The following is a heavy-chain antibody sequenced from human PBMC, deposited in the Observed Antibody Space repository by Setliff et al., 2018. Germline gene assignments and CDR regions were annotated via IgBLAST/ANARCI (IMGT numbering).Heavy chain of an antibody. CDR3: ARVDFTMVQGVLGL. V-gene: IGHV4-39*07. J-gene: IGHJ1*01. D-gene: IGHD3-10*01. CDR1: GGSVSSTSHY. CDR2: VYYSGYT. Sequence: SETLSLTCNVSGGSVSSTSHYWGWIRQPPGKGMEWIGSVYYSGYTYYNPSLQSRVTISVDMSKNQFSLKLTSVTAADTAVYYCARVDFTMVQGVLGLWGQGTLVTVSS.